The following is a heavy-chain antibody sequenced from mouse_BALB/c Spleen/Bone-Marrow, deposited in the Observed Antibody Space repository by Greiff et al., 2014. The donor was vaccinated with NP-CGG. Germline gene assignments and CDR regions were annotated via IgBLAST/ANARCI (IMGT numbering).Heavy chain of an antibody. CDR1: GFSFNSYG. Sequence: DVQLVESGGGLVKPGGSLKLSCAASGFSFNSYGMSWVRQTPEKRLEWVATISGGGSYTFYPDSVKGRFTISRDNAKNNLYLQLSSLRSEDTALYYCARHAYYDQTEVSFVYWGQGTLVTVSA. V-gene: IGHV5-9-2*01. D-gene: IGHD2-4*01. CDR2: ISGGGSYT. CDR3: ARHAYYDQTEVSFVY. J-gene: IGHJ3*01.